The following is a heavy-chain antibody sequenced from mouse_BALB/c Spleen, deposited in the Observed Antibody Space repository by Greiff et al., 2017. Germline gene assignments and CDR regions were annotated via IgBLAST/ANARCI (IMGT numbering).Heavy chain of an antibody. CDR1: GFSLTGYG. CDR3: ARGGNYDAMDY. D-gene: IGHD2-1*01. Sequence: QVQLQQSGPGLVAPSQSLSITCTVSGFSLTGYGVNWVRQPPGKGLEWLGMIWGNGSTDYNSDLNSRLSISKDNSKSQVFLKMNSLQTDDTARYYCARGGNYDAMDYWGQGTSVTVSS. V-gene: IGHV2-6-7*01. CDR2: IWGNGST. J-gene: IGHJ4*01.